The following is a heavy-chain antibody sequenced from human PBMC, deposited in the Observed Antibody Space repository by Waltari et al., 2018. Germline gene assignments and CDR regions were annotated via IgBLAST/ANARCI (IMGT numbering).Heavy chain of an antibody. V-gene: IGHV4-39*07. CDR2: IYYSGST. Sequence: QLQLQESGPGLVKPSETLSLTCTVSGGSISSSSYHWGWIRQPPGKGLEWIGSIYYSGSTYYNPSLKSRVTISVDTSKNQFSLKLSSVTAADTAVYYCAIYSSGQIDYWGQGTLVTVSS. J-gene: IGHJ4*02. CDR1: GGSISSSSYH. CDR3: AIYSSGQIDY. D-gene: IGHD6-19*01.